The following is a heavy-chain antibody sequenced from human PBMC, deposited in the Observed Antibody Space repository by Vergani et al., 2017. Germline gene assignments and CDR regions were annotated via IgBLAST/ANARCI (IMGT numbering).Heavy chain of an antibody. J-gene: IGHJ3*02. CDR3: ARGGYCGGDCYSPSRQAFDI. CDR1: GGSISSSSYY. CDR2: IYYSGST. V-gene: IGHV4-39*07. D-gene: IGHD2-21*01. Sequence: QLQLQESGPGLVKPSETLSLTCTVSGGSISSSSYYWGWIRQPPGKGLEWIGSIYYSGSTYYNPSLKSRVTISVDTSKNQFSLKLSSVTAADTAVYYCARGGYCGGDCYSPSRQAFDIWGQGTMVTVSS.